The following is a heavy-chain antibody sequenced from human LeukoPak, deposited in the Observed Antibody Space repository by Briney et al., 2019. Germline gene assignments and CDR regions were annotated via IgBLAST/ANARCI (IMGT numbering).Heavy chain of an antibody. CDR2: ICTAGDT. D-gene: IGHD5-18*01. J-gene: IGHJ3*02. V-gene: IGHV3-13*01. CDR1: GFTFSSYD. CDR3: ARALPRGYSYGSDAFDI. Sequence: PGGSLRLSCAASGFTFSSYDMHWVRHATGKGLEWVSAICTAGDTYYPGSVKGRFTISRENAKNSLYLQMNSLRAGDTAVYYCARALPRGYSYGSDAFDIWGQGTMVTVSS.